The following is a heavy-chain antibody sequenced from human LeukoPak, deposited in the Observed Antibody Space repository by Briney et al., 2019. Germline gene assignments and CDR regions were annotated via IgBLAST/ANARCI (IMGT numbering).Heavy chain of an antibody. V-gene: IGHV3-23*01. CDR1: GFTFSSYA. CDR3: AKDSKIVGATFRSYHYMDV. D-gene: IGHD3-16*02. J-gene: IGHJ6*03. Sequence: GGSLRLSCAASGFTFSSYAMSWVRQAPGKGLEWVSAIRGSGDRTHYADSVKGRFTISRDNSENTLYLQMNSLRAEDTAVYYCAKDSKIVGATFRSYHYMDVWGKGTAVTVS. CDR2: IRGSGDRT.